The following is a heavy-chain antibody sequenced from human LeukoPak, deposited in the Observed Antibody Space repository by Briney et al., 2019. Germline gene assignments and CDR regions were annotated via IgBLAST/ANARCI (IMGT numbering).Heavy chain of an antibody. CDR2: ISAYNGNT. CDR1: GYTFTSYG. J-gene: IGHJ3*02. V-gene: IGHV1-18*04. CDR3: ARVVVAATPGQGASAFDI. Sequence: ASVKVSCKASGYTFTSYGISWVRQAPGQGLEWMGWISAYNGNTTYAQKLQGRVTMTTDTSTSTAYMELRSLRSDDTAVYYCARVVVAATPGQGASAFDIWGQGTMVTVSS. D-gene: IGHD2-15*01.